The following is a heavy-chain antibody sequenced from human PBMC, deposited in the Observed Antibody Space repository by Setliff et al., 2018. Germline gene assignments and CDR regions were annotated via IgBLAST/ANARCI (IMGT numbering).Heavy chain of an antibody. Sequence: SWVRQPPGKGLEWIGEIYHSGSTNYNPSLKSRVTISVDTSKNQFSLKLSSVTAADTAVYYCAREVVGAPSAFDIWGQGTMVTVSS. CDR3: AREVVGAPSAFDI. V-gene: IGHV4-34*01. D-gene: IGHD1-26*01. CDR2: IYHSGST. J-gene: IGHJ3*02.